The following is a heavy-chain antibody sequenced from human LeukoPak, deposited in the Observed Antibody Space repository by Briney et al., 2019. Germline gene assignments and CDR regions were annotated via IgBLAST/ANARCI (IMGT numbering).Heavy chain of an antibody. CDR1: GVTFSSYT. V-gene: IGHV1-69*02. Sequence: SVKVSCKASGVTFSSYTISWVRQAPGQGLEWMGRIIPILGIANYAQKFQVRVTITANKSTSTAYMELSSLRSEDTAVYYCARFRETTVAPDAFDIWGQGTMVTVSS. D-gene: IGHD4-11*01. J-gene: IGHJ3*02. CDR2: IIPILGIA. CDR3: ARFRETTVAPDAFDI.